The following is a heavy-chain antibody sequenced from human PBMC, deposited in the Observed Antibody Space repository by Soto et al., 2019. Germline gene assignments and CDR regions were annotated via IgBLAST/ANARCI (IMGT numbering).Heavy chain of an antibody. CDR2: IYYSGST. V-gene: IGHV4-30-4*01. CDR1: GGSISSGDYY. J-gene: IGHJ4*02. D-gene: IGHD2-2*01. CDR3: ARYCISTSCSAFFGY. Sequence: SETLSLTCTVSGGSISSGDYYWSWIRQPPGKGLEWIGYIYYSGSTYYNPSLKSRVTISVDTSKNQFSLKLSSVTAADTAVYYCARYCISTSCSAFFGYWGQGTLVTVSS.